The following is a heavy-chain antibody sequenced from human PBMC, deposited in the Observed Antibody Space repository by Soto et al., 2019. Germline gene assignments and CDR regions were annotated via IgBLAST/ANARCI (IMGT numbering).Heavy chain of an antibody. D-gene: IGHD6-6*01. CDR3: ARNEYSTTFYYCGMDV. Sequence: QVQLVQSGAEVKKPGSSVKVSCKASGGTFSSYAITWVRQAPGQGLEWMGRIIPIFGTANYNQKFQGRVTITADESTSTAYMELSSLRSEDTAVYYCARNEYSTTFYYCGMDVWGEGTTVTVSS. J-gene: IGHJ6*04. CDR2: IIPIFGTA. CDR1: GGTFSSYA. V-gene: IGHV1-69*01.